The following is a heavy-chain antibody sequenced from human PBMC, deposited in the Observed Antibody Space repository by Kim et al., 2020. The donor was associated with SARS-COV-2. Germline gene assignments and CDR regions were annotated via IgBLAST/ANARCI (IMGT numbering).Heavy chain of an antibody. V-gene: IGHV4-4*07. CDR3: ARLRRDGYNEYFDY. D-gene: IGHD5-12*01. CDR2: IYTSGST. J-gene: IGHJ4*02. CDR1: GGSISSYY. Sequence: SETLSLTCTVSGGSISSYYWSWIRQPAGKGLEWIGRIYTSGSTNYNPSLKSRVTMSVDTSKNQFSLKLSSVTAADTAVYYCARLRRDGYNEYFDYWGQGTLVTVSS.